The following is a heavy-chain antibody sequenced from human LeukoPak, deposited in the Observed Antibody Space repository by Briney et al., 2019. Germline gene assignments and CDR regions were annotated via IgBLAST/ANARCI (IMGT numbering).Heavy chain of an antibody. V-gene: IGHV3-48*04. D-gene: IGHD3/OR15-3a*01. CDR2: ISPDGTTI. CDR1: QIFFSSYG. Sequence: AGGSLRLSCAASQIFFSSYGMHWVRQAPGKGLEWISYISPDGTTIYYADSVKGRFTISRDNSKNSLYLQMNSLRTEDTALYYCAKDGPHFRNYYYYGMDVWGQGTTVTVSS. J-gene: IGHJ6*02. CDR3: AKDGPHFRNYYYYGMDV.